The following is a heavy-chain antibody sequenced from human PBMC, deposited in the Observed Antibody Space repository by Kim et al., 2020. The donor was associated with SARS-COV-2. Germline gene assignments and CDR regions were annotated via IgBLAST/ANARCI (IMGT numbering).Heavy chain of an antibody. J-gene: IGHJ5*02. V-gene: IGHV4-39*07. D-gene: IGHD6-13*01. Sequence: LKSRVTISVDTSKNQFSLKLSSVTASDTAVYYCARVGYSRSWYRLGWFDPCGQGTLVTVSS. CDR3: ARVGYSRSWYRLGWFDP.